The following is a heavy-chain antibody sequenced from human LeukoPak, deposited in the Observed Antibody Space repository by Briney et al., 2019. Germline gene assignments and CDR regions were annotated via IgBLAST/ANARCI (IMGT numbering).Heavy chain of an antibody. CDR1: GGSISSYY. D-gene: IGHD3-10*01. Sequence: PSETLSLTCTVSGGSISSYYWSWIRQPPGKGLEWIGYIYYSGSTNYNPSLKSRVTISVDTSKNQFSLKLSSVTAADTAVYYCARGTVLLWFGENYDAFDIWGQGTMVTVSS. V-gene: IGHV4-59*01. J-gene: IGHJ3*02. CDR3: ARGTVLLWFGENYDAFDI. CDR2: IYYSGST.